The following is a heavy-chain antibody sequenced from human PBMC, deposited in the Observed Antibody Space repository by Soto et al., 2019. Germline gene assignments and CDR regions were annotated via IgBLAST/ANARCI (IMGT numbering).Heavy chain of an antibody. D-gene: IGHD3-22*01. J-gene: IGHJ4*02. V-gene: IGHV4-34*01. Sequence: PSETLSLTCAVYGGSFIGYNWSWILQPPGKGLEWIGEINHSGSTNYNPSLKSRVTISVDTSKNQFSLKLSSVTAADTAVYYCARLVYDSSGYRPGWGQGTLGTGSS. CDR2: INHSGST. CDR3: ARLVYDSSGYRPG. CDR1: GGSFIGYN.